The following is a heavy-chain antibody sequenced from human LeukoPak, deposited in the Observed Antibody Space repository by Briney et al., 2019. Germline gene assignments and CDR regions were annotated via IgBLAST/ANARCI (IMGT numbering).Heavy chain of an antibody. CDR1: GGSISSGSYY. D-gene: IGHD2-2*01. CDR2: IYTSGST. CDR3: ARAREYCTSTRCPYYFDS. J-gene: IGHJ4*02. Sequence: SETLSLTCTVSGGSISSGSYYWSWIRQPAGKGLEWIGRIYTSGSTNYNPSLKSRVTISVDTSKNQFSLKLSSVSAADTAVYYCARAREYCTSTRCPYYFDSWGQGTLVTVSS. V-gene: IGHV4-61*02.